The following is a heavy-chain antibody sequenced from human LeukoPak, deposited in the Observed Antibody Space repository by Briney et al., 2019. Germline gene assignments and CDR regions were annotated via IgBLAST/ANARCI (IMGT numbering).Heavy chain of an antibody. CDR1: GGSISNYY. CDR3: ARDAGMVVAASRFRWFDP. D-gene: IGHD2-15*01. J-gene: IGHJ5*02. V-gene: IGHV4-4*07. CDR2: IYTSGST. Sequence: SETLTLTCTVSGGSISNYYWSWIRQPAGKGLEWIGRIYTSGSTNYNPSLKSRVTISVDKSKNQFSLNLISVTAADTAVCYCARDAGMVVAASRFRWFDPWGQGTLVTVSS.